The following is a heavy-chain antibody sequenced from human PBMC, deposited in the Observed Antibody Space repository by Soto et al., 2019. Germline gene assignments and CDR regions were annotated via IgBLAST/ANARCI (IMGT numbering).Heavy chain of an antibody. CDR1: GYTFTTYY. D-gene: IGHD3-22*01. CDR2: IKPSGGST. Sequence: ASVKVSCKAPGYTFTTYYIHWVRQAPGQGLEWMGMIKPSGGSTSTAQKFQGRVTMTRDTATTTVYMEVSSLRSEDTAVYYCASPSRFDSSGYYFDSWGQGTQVTVSS. V-gene: IGHV1-46*01. CDR3: ASPSRFDSSGYYFDS. J-gene: IGHJ4*02.